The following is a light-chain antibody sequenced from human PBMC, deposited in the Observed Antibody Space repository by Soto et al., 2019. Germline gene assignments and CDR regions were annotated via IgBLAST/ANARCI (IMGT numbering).Light chain of an antibody. Sequence: DIQMTQSPSTLSASVGDRVTITCRASQSISSWLAWYQQKPGKAPKLLIYKASSLESVVPSRFSGSGSGTEFTLTISSLQPDDFATYYCQQYNSYSQTFGQGTKV. CDR1: QSISSW. CDR2: KAS. CDR3: QQYNSYSQT. V-gene: IGKV1-5*03. J-gene: IGKJ1*01.